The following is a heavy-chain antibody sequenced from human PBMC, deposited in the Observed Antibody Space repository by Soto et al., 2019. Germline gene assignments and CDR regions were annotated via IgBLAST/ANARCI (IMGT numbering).Heavy chain of an antibody. CDR2: ISSSSSYI. D-gene: IGHD5-18*01. V-gene: IGHV3-21*01. CDR3: ARDQPGYSYGCGLGY. J-gene: IGHJ4*02. Sequence: EVQLVESGGGLVKPGGSLRLSCAASGFTFSSYSMNWVRQAPGKGLDWVSSISSSSSYIYYADSVKGRFTISRDNAKNSLYLQMNSMRAEDMAVYYCARDQPGYSYGCGLGYWGQGTLVTVSS. CDR1: GFTFSSYS.